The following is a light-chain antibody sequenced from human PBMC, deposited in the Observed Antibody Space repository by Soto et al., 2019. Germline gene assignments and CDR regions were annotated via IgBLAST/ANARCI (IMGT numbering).Light chain of an antibody. Sequence: QSVLTQPPSVSAAPGQKVTISCSGSSSNIGNNYVSWYQQLPGTAPKLLIYDSNKRPSGIPDRFSGSKSGTSATLGITGLQTGDEADYYCGTWDGSLSAVVFGGGTKLTVL. CDR3: GTWDGSLSAVV. CDR2: DSN. CDR1: SSNIGNNY. V-gene: IGLV1-51*01. J-gene: IGLJ2*01.